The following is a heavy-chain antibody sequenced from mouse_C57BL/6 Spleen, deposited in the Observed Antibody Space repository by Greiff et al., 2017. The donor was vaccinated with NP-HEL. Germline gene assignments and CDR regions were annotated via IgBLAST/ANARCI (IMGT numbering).Heavy chain of an antibody. Sequence: VQLQQPGAELVKPGASVKLSCKASGYTFTSYWMHWVKQRPGQGLEWIGMIHPNSGSTNYNEKFKSKATLTVDKSYSTAYMQLSSLTSEDSAVFYLARNDYDGGGYFDYWGQGTTLTVSS. CDR2: IHPNSGST. CDR1: GYTFTSYW. CDR3: ARNDYDGGGYFDY. D-gene: IGHD2-4*01. J-gene: IGHJ2*01. V-gene: IGHV1-64*01.